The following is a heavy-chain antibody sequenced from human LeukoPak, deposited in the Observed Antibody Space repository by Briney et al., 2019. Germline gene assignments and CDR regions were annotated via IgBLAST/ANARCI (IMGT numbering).Heavy chain of an antibody. J-gene: IGHJ4*02. V-gene: IGHV4-31*03. Sequence: PSQTLSLTCTVSGGSISSGGYYWSWIRQHPGKGLEWIGYIYYSGSTYYNPSLKSRLTMSVDTPKKQISLKLSSVTAADTAVYYCARTSSGTYYRVDYWGQGTQVTVSS. CDR2: IYYSGST. D-gene: IGHD3-10*01. CDR3: ARTSSGTYYRVDY. CDR1: GGSISSGGYY.